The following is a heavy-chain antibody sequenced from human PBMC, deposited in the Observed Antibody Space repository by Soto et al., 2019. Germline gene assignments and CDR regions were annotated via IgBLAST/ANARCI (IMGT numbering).Heavy chain of an antibody. J-gene: IGHJ6*02. V-gene: IGHV1-69*02. CDR1: GGDFLSYT. Sequence: QLVQSGAEVKKPGSSVKVSCKASGGDFLSYTISWVRQAPGQGPEWMGTIIPILDVAENAQKFQGRVAITADKATSTVYMELRSLRSDDTAVYYCAQMWFGELWHGMDVWGQGTTITVSS. CDR2: IIPILDVA. CDR3: AQMWFGELWHGMDV. D-gene: IGHD3-10*01.